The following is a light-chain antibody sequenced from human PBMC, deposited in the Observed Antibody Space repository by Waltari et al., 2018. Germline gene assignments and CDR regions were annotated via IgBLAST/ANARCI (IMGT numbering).Light chain of an antibody. V-gene: IGLV2-14*03. CDR1: SSDVGGDDS. Sequence: QSALSQPASVSGSPGQSITISCTGSSSDVGGDDSVSWYQDHPGQAPKVIIYDVNNRPSGVSVRFSGSQSGNTASLTISGLQAEDEANYYCCSQSSYNGVIFGGGTKLTVL. CDR3: CSQSSYNGVI. CDR2: DVN. J-gene: IGLJ2*01.